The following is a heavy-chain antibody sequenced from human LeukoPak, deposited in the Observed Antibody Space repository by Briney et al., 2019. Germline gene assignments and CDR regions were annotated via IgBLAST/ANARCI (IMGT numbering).Heavy chain of an antibody. D-gene: IGHD3-10*01. Sequence: SETLSLTCTVSGGSISSYYWSWIRQPPGKGLEWIGYIYYSGSTNYNPSLKSRVTISVDTSKNQFSLKLSSVTAADTAVYYCARGQYYYGSGSYSFDYWGRGTLVTVSS. J-gene: IGHJ4*02. CDR3: ARGQYYYGSGSYSFDY. CDR2: IYYSGST. CDR1: GGSISSYY. V-gene: IGHV4-59*01.